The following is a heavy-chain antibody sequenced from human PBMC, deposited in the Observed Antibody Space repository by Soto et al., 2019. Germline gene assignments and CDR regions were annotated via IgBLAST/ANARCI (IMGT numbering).Heavy chain of an antibody. CDR3: ARWEGYCTTPSCYNPLAY. V-gene: IGHV1-69*13. CDR1: GGTFSNYA. CDR2: IVPIFGTA. Sequence: GASVKVSCKASGGTFSNYAINWVRQAPGQGLEWMGGIVPIFGTANYAQKFQGRVTITADESTGTAYMELSSLRSEDTALYYCARWEGYCTTPSCYNPLAYGGQGTLFPVPS. J-gene: IGHJ4*02. D-gene: IGHD2-2*01.